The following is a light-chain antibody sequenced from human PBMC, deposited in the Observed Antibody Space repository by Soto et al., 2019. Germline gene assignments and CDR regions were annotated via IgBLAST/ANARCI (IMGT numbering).Light chain of an antibody. CDR1: QTINNY. V-gene: IGKV1-39*01. CDR3: QQTYMTPLT. Sequence: IHMTHAPSSLSATVLYSVTITFLTSQTINNYLNWYQQKPGKAPKLLVYSASNLQSGVPSRFSGSGSGTNFTLTISDLQPEDFATYYCQQTYMTPLTFGQGTKVDIK. CDR2: SAS. J-gene: IGKJ1*01.